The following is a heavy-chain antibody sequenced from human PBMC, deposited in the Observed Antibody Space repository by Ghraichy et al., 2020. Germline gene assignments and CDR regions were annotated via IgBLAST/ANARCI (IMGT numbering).Heavy chain of an antibody. CDR2: IYKDGST. Sequence: GGSLRLSCAASGFTVSTNYMTWLRQAPGKGLEWVSVIYKDGSTYYADSVKGRFTISRDNSKYTLYLQMNCLRAEGTAVYYCARSAGNLRTDFDYWGQGTLVTVSS. CDR1: GFTVSTNY. D-gene: IGHD1-7*01. V-gene: IGHV3-66*01. J-gene: IGHJ4*02. CDR3: ARSAGNLRTDFDY.